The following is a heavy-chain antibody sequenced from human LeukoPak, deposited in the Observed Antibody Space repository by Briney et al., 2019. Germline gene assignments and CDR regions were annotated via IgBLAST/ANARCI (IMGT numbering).Heavy chain of an antibody. J-gene: IGHJ2*01. V-gene: IGHV3-21*01. CDR3: ARGRGTTNRWYFDL. D-gene: IGHD3-16*01. CDR1: GFSFSSYG. CDR2: ISSSSTYI. Sequence: GGSLRLSCAASGFSFSSYGMNWVRQAPGEGLEWVSCISSSSTYIYYADSVKGRFTISRDNAKNSLYLQMNSLRAEDTAVYYCARGRGTTNRWYFDLWGRGTLVTVSS.